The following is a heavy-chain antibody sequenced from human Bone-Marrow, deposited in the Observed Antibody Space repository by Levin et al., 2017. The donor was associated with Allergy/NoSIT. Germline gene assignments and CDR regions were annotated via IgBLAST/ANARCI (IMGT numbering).Heavy chain of an antibody. CDR2: INQDGSEK. CDR1: GFTFSTYW. V-gene: IGHV3-7*03. Sequence: PGGSLRLSCAASGFTFSTYWMSWVRQAPGKGLEWVANINQDGSEKYYADSVKGRFTIARDNAKDSLYLQMESLRAEDTAVYFCAKPAPFGESMDNWGPGTLVTVSS. D-gene: IGHD3-10*01. J-gene: IGHJ4*02. CDR3: AKPAPFGESMDN.